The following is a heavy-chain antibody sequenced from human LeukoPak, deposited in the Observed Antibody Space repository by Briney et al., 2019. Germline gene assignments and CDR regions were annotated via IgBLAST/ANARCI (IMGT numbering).Heavy chain of an antibody. CDR1: GYTFTGYY. D-gene: IGHD3-22*01. V-gene: IGHV1-2*02. CDR3: AREMGQDLAYYYDSSGYYYY. Sequence: ASVKVSCKASGYTFTGYYMHRVRQVPGQGLEWMGWINPNSGGTNYAQKFQGRVTMTRDTSISTAYMELSRLRSDDTAVYYCAREMGQDLAYYYDSSGYYYYWGQGTLVTVSS. J-gene: IGHJ4*02. CDR2: INPNSGGT.